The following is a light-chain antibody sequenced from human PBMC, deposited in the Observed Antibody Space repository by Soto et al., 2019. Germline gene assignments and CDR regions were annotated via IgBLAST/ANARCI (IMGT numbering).Light chain of an antibody. J-gene: IGKJ1*01. V-gene: IGKV1-5*01. CDR1: QSVTTW. Sequence: DIQMTQSPSTLSASVGDRVAITCRASQSVTTWLAWYQQKPGTAPRLLIHAASSLNTGVPSRFSGSGAGTEFTLTISSLQPADFATYYCQQFYSYPWTSGQGTKVEI. CDR2: AAS. CDR3: QQFYSYPWT.